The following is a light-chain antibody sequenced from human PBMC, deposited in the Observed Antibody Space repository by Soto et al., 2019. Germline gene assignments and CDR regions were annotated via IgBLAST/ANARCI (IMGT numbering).Light chain of an antibody. V-gene: IGKV3-20*01. J-gene: IGKJ4*01. CDR2: DAS. CDR3: QQYGRTPLT. Sequence: EIVLTQSLGTLSLSPGERASLSCRASQSVSRNYVAWYHYKPGQAPRLLIYDASTRATGIPDRFSGSGSGADFTLTISRLEPEDFAVYFCQQYGRTPLTFGGGSKVEIK. CDR1: QSVSRNY.